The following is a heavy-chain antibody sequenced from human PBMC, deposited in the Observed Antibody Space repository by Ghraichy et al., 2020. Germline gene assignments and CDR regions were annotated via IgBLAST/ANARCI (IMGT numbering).Heavy chain of an antibody. CDR1: GGSISSSNW. V-gene: IGHV4-4*02. J-gene: IGHJ6*02. Sequence: SETLSLTCAVSGGSISSSNWWSWVRQPPGKGLEWIGEIYHSGSTNYNPSLKSRVTISVDKSKNQFSLKLSSVTAADTAVYYCARAQGEWELPDYYYGMDVWGQGTTVTVSS. CDR2: IYHSGST. D-gene: IGHD1-26*01. CDR3: ARAQGEWELPDYYYGMDV.